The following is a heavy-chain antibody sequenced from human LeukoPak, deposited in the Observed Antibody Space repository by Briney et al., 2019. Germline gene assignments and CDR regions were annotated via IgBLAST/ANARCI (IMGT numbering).Heavy chain of an antibody. D-gene: IGHD2-21*02. J-gene: IGHJ6*02. CDR3: TKVRLSNLYYYYGMDV. CDR1: GLTFTNYA. V-gene: IGHV3-23*01. CDR2: ISSSGGTT. Sequence: GGSLRLSCAASGLTFTNYAMNWVRQAPGKGLEWLSAISSSGGTTCYADSVKGRFTISRDNSRNTLYLQMNSLRVADTAVYFCTKVRLSNLYYYYGMDVWGQGTTVTVSS.